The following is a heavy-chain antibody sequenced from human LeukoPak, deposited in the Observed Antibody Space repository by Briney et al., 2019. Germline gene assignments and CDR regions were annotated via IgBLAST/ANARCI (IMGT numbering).Heavy chain of an antibody. CDR3: AKDRFGSGTNYLDS. Sequence: GGTLRLSCAASRFIFDNYGMTWVRQAPGKGLEWVAFLIFDGTKRLYADSVKGRFTISRDNSNNTVNLHMTSLTADDTAVYYCAKDRFGSGTNYLDSWGQGTLVTVSS. CDR1: RFIFDNYG. CDR2: LIFDGTKR. J-gene: IGHJ4*02. D-gene: IGHD3-10*01. V-gene: IGHV3-30*02.